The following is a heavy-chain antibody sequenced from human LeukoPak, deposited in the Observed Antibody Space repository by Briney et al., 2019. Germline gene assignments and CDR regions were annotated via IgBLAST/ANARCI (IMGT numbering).Heavy chain of an antibody. CDR1: GFTFSSYA. V-gene: IGHV3-23*01. J-gene: IGHJ4*02. CDR2: ISGGGGST. D-gene: IGHD3-22*01. CDR3: ASWKGYYYDSSGFRDDY. Sequence: GGSLRLSCAASGFTFSSYAMSWVRQAPGKGLEWVSAISGGGGSTYYADSVKGRFTISRDNSKNTLYLQMNSLRAEDTAVYYCASWKGYYYDSSGFRDDYWGQGTLVTVSS.